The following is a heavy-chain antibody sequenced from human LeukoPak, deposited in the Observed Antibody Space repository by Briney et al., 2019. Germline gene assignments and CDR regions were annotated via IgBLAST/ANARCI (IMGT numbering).Heavy chain of an antibody. V-gene: IGHV4-61*02. J-gene: IGHJ4*02. Sequence: ASETLSLTCTVSGGSVTSGNYYWNWIRQPAGKGLEWIGRIYTNGGASYNPSLKSRATISIDASKNQFSLKLSSVTAADTAVYYCAREPPGYWGQGILVTVSS. CDR3: AREPPGY. CDR2: IYTNGGA. CDR1: GGSVTSGNYY.